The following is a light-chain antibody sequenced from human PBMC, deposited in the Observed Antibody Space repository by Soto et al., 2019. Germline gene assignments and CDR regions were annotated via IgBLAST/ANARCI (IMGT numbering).Light chain of an antibody. CDR2: DAS. J-gene: IGKJ5*01. CDR3: QQRSNWPPWT. Sequence: EIVVTQSPATLSLSPGERATLSCSASQSVSSYLTGDQQKPGQAPRILIYDASDRATGIPARFSGSGSGTDFPLTISSLESEDFAVYYCQQRSNWPPWTFGQGTRLEIK. V-gene: IGKV3-11*01. CDR1: QSVSSY.